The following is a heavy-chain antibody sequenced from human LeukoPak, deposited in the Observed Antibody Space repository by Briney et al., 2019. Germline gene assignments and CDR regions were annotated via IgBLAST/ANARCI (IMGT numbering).Heavy chain of an antibody. CDR1: GFSFSNYG. CDR3: AKDLTDGSYYAFDY. CDR2: ISYDGNNK. J-gene: IGHJ4*02. Sequence: GGSLRLSCAASGFSFSNYGMHWVRRAPGKGLEWVAVISYDGNNKYYADSVKGRFTISRDNSKNTLYLQMNSLRAEDMAVYYCAKDLTDGSYYAFDYWGQATLVTVSS. D-gene: IGHD1-26*01. V-gene: IGHV3-30*18.